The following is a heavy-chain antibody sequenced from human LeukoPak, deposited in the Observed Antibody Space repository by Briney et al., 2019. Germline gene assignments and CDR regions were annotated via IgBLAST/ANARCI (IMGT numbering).Heavy chain of an antibody. CDR2: IWYDGSNK. Sequence: GGSLRLSCAASGFTFSSYGMHWVRQAPGRGLEWVAVIWYDGSNKYYADSVKGRFTISRDNSKNTLYLQMNSLRAEDTAVYYCARDSASGSHNKPGYWGQGTLVTVSS. CDR3: ARDSASGSHNKPGY. J-gene: IGHJ4*02. CDR1: GFTFSSYG. D-gene: IGHD1-26*01. V-gene: IGHV3-33*01.